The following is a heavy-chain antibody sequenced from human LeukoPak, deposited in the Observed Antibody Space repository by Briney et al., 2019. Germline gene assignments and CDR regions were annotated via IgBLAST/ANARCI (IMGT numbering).Heavy chain of an antibody. V-gene: IGHV1-2*02. J-gene: IGHJ3*02. Sequence: EASVKVSCKASGYTFTGYYMHWVRQAPGQGLGWMGWINPNSGGTNYAQKFQGRVTMTRDTSISTAYMELSRLTSDDTAVYYCAKNSGSYYRDAFDIWGQGTMVTVSS. CDR1: GYTFTGYY. CDR2: INPNSGGT. CDR3: AKNSGSYYRDAFDI. D-gene: IGHD3-10*01.